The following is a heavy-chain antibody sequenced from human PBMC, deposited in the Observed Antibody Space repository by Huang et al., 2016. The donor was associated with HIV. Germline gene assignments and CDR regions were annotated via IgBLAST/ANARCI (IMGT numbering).Heavy chain of an antibody. Sequence: QVLLVQSGAEVRKPGSSVKVSCTDFGGTFSSYAISWVRQAPGQGLEWMGWIIPIFGTTNYTQKFQGRVTITVDESTNTGYMELTRLTSEDTAVYYCARTAYSYGFRQGYNWFDPWGQGTPVTVSS. CDR3: ARTAYSYGFRQGYNWFDP. V-gene: IGHV1-69*13. D-gene: IGHD5-18*01. CDR2: IIPIFGTT. CDR1: GGTFSSYA. J-gene: IGHJ5*02.